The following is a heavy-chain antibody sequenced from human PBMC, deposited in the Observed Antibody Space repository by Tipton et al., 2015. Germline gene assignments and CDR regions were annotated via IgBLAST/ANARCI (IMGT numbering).Heavy chain of an antibody. D-gene: IGHD6-19*01. CDR2: IYYSGST. V-gene: IGHV4-59*01. CDR1: GGSISRYY. CDR3: ARGPPWVAGYFDY. J-gene: IGHJ4*02. Sequence: TLSLTCTVSGGSISRYYWSWIRQPPGKGLEWIAYIYYSGSTNYNPSLKSRVTISVDTSKNQFSLKLSSVTAADTAVYYCARGPPWVAGYFDYWGQGTLVTASS.